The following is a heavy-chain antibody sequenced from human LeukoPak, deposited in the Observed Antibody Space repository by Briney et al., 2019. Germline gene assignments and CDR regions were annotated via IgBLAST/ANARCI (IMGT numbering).Heavy chain of an antibody. D-gene: IGHD2-15*01. J-gene: IGHJ4*02. CDR3: AAQPCSVGRCYLDY. CDR1: GFTFSSYS. V-gene: IGHV3-30*03. CDR2: ISYHGRDT. Sequence: GGSLRLSCTASGFTFSSYSMNWVRQAPGKGLEWVAVISYHGRDTYYADSVKGRFTISRDNSKNTLYLQLNSLGAEDTAVYYCAAQPCSVGRCYLDYWGQGTLVTVSS.